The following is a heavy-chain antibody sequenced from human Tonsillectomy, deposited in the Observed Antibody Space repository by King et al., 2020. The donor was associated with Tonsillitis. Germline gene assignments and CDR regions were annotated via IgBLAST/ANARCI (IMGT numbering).Heavy chain of an antibody. CDR2: INHSGST. CDR3: ARGPRALGPGRDYYGSGRFDY. Sequence: VQLQQWGAGLLKPSETLSLTCAVYGGSFSGYYWSWIRQPPGKGLEWIGEINHSGSTNYNPSLKSRVTISVDTSKNQFSLKLSSVTAADTAVYYCARGPRALGPGRDYYGSGRFDYWGQGTLVTVSS. D-gene: IGHD3-10*01. J-gene: IGHJ4*02. V-gene: IGHV4-34*01. CDR1: GGSFSGYY.